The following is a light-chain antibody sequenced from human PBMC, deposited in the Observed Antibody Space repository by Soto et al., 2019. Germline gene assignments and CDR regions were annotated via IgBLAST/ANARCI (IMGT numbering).Light chain of an antibody. Sequence: EIVLTRSPATLSLSPGERATLSCRASRSVNSYLAWYQQKPGQAPRLLISDASNRATGIPARFSGSGSGTDFTLTISSLEPEDFAVYYCQHRSEWPVSFGQGTRLESK. V-gene: IGKV3-11*01. CDR2: DAS. CDR1: RSVNSY. J-gene: IGKJ5*01. CDR3: QHRSEWPVS.